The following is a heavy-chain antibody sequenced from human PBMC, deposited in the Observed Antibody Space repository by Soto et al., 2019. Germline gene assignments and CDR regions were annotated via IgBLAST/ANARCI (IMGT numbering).Heavy chain of an antibody. Sequence: GGSLRLSCTASGFTFSSYAMTWVRQAPGKGLEWVSSISGSGGATYYADSVKGRFTISRDDSKNTLFLQMDSLRAEDTALYYCAKAGRPFYDLWSENRFDPWGQGTLVTVSS. D-gene: IGHD3-3*01. J-gene: IGHJ5*02. V-gene: IGHV3-23*01. CDR1: GFTFSSYA. CDR3: AKAGRPFYDLWSENRFDP. CDR2: ISGSGGAT.